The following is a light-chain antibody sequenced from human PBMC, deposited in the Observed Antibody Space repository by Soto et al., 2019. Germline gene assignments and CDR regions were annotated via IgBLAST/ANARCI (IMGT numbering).Light chain of an antibody. CDR3: QKYNSDPLT. Sequence: DIQMTQSPSSLSASVGDRVTITCRASQGISNYLAWYQQKPGKAPQLLIYGATTLQSGVPSRFSGSGSGTDFTITSASLQPEDVETYYCQKYNSDPLTFGGGTKVEIK. CDR2: GAT. V-gene: IGKV1-27*01. J-gene: IGKJ4*01. CDR1: QGISNY.